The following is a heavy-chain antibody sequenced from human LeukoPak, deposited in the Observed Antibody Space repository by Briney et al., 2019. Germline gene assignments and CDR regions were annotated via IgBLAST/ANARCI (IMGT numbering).Heavy chain of an antibody. V-gene: IGHV3-48*03. D-gene: IGHD2-2*01. CDR2: ISGRDNTI. Sequence: GGSLRLSCAASGFTFSSYEMNWVRQAPGKGLEWVSYISGRDNTIYYTDSVRGRFTISRDNAKNSLYLQMNSLRAEDTAVYYCAKDEVVPGYYYTDVWGRGTTVTISS. CDR1: GFTFSSYE. CDR3: AKDEVVPGYYYTDV. J-gene: IGHJ6*03.